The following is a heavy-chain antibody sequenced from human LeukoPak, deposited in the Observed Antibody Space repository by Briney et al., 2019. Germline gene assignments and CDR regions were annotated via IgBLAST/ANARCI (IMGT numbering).Heavy chain of an antibody. D-gene: IGHD6-13*01. CDR3: ARVVAAAGNRDDAFDT. Sequence: ASVKVSCKASGYTFTSYGISWVRQAPGQGLEWMGWISAYNGNTNYAQKLQGRVTMTTDTSTSTAYMELRSLRSDDTAVYYCARVVAAAGNRDDAFDTWGQGTMVTVSS. J-gene: IGHJ3*02. V-gene: IGHV1-18*01. CDR2: ISAYNGNT. CDR1: GYTFTSYG.